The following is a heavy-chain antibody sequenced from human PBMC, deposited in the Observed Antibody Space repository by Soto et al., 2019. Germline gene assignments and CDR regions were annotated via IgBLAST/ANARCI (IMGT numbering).Heavy chain of an antibody. CDR2: INWNSGNI. CDR1: GFTFDDYA. V-gene: IGHV3-9*01. Sequence: EVQLVESGGGLVQPGRSLRLSCAASGFTFDDYAMHWVRQAPGKGLEWVSGINWNSGNIGYADSVKGRFTISRDNAKNSLYLQVNSLRAEDTALYYCAKDIKSSSGSPFDYWGQGTLVTVYS. J-gene: IGHJ4*02. D-gene: IGHD3-22*01. CDR3: AKDIKSSSGSPFDY.